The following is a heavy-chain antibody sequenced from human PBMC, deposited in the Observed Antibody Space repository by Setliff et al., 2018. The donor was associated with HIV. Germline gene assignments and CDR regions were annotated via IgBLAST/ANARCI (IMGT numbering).Heavy chain of an antibody. CDR2: IYPGDSET. V-gene: IGHV5-51*01. CDR1: GYDFSSYW. D-gene: IGHD1-1*01. Sequence: GESLKISCKGSGYDFSSYWIAWVRQMPGKGLEWVGIIYPGDSETRYSPSFQGQVIISADKSVSTAYLQWNSLKASDTAIYYCARCERDYYYYMDVWGRGATVTVSS. CDR3: ARCERDYYYYMDV. J-gene: IGHJ6*03.